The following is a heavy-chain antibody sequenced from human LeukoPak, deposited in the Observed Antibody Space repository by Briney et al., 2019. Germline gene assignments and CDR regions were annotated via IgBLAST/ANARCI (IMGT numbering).Heavy chain of an antibody. CDR2: ISGSGGST. J-gene: IGHJ6*02. Sequence: PGGSLRLSCAASGFTFSSYAMSWVRQAPGKGLEWVSAISGSGGSTYYADSVKGRFTISRDNSKNTLYLQMNSLRAEDTAVYYCAKDRAAAVINYGMDVWGQGTTVTVSS. D-gene: IGHD6-13*01. CDR1: GFTFSSYA. CDR3: AKDRAAAVINYGMDV. V-gene: IGHV3-23*01.